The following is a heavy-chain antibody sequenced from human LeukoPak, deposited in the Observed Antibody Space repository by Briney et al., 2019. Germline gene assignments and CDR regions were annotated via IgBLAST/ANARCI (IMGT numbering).Heavy chain of an antibody. CDR3: TRPPLYPGIAAAGAVTGDY. J-gene: IGHJ4*02. V-gene: IGHV3-73*01. CDR1: GFTFSGSA. D-gene: IGHD6-13*01. Sequence: SGGSLRLSCAASGFTFSGSAMHWVRQASGKGLEWVGRIRSKANSYATAYAASVKGRFTISRDDSKSTAYLQMNSLKTEDTAVYYCTRPPLYPGIAAAGAVTGDYWGQGTLVTVSS. CDR2: IRSKANSYAT.